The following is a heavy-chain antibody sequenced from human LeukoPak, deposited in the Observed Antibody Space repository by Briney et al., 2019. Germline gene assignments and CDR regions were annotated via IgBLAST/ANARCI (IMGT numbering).Heavy chain of an antibody. Sequence: ASVKVSCKASGYTFTSYYMHWERQATGQGLEWMGWMNPNSGNTGYAQKFQGRVTMTRNTSISTAYMELSSLRSEDTAVYYCARGRGKSSGWYASHDYWGQGTLVTVSS. V-gene: IGHV1-8*02. CDR3: ARGRGKSSGWYASHDY. J-gene: IGHJ4*02. D-gene: IGHD6-19*01. CDR2: MNPNSGNT. CDR1: GYTFTSYY.